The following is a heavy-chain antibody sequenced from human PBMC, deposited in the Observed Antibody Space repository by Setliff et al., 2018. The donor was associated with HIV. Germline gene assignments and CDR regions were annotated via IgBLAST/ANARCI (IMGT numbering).Heavy chain of an antibody. CDR3: ARDPTGGAARFDY. V-gene: IGHV1-69*13. D-gene: IGHD6-6*01. J-gene: IGHJ4*02. Sequence: SVKVSCKASGGTFSSYAISWVRQAPGQGLEWMGGIISIFDTTNYAQKFQGRVTITADESTSTAYMELSSLKSEDTAVYYCARDPTGGAARFDYWGQGTLVTVSS. CDR2: IISIFDTT. CDR1: GGTFSSYA.